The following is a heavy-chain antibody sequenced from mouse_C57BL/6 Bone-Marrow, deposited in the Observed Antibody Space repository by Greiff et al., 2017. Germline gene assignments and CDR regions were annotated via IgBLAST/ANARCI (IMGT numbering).Heavy chain of an antibody. Sequence: EVQLQQSGPELVKPGASVKIPCKASGYTFTDYNMDWVKQSHGKSLEWIGDINPNNGGTIYNQKFKGKATLTVDKSSSTAYMELRSLTSEDTAVYYCARPRYGYDEGAMDYWGQGTSVTVSS. V-gene: IGHV1-18*01. D-gene: IGHD2-2*01. CDR1: GYTFTDYN. CDR3: ARPRYGYDEGAMDY. CDR2: INPNNGGT. J-gene: IGHJ4*01.